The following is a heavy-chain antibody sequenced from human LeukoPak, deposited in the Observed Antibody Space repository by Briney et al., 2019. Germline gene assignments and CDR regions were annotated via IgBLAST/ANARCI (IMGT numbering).Heavy chain of an antibody. CDR1: GGSISSGSYY. V-gene: IGHV4-61*02. J-gene: IGHJ4*02. CDR2: IYTSGST. Sequence: PSETLSLTCTVSGGSISSGSYYWSWIRQPAGKGLERIGRIYTSGSTNYNPSLKSRVTISVDTSKNQFSLKLSSVTAADTAVYYCARGTWRYYFDYWGQGTLVTVSS. D-gene: IGHD3-3*01. CDR3: ARGTWRYYFDY.